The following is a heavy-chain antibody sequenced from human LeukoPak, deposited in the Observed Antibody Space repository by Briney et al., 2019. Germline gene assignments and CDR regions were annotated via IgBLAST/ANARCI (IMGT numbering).Heavy chain of an antibody. CDR2: IRYDGSNK. V-gene: IGHV3-30*02. Sequence: PGGSLRLSCAASGFTFSSYGMHWVRQAPGKGLEWVAFIRYDGSNKYYADSVKGRFTISRDNSKNTLYLQMNSLRAEDTAVYYCAKDDRNRIAAPRYGGAFDIWGQGTMVTVSS. J-gene: IGHJ3*02. CDR1: GFTFSSYG. D-gene: IGHD6-6*01. CDR3: AKDDRNRIAAPRYGGAFDI.